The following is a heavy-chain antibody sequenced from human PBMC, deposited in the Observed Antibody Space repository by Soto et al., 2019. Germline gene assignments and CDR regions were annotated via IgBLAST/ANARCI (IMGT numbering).Heavy chain of an antibody. D-gene: IGHD6-13*01. CDR3: AGPDVAAAGPLSS. CDR1: GGSISSSSYY. Sequence: PSETLSLTCTVSGGSISSSSYYWGWIRQPPGKGLEWIGSIYYSGSTYYNPSLKSRVTISVDTSKNQFSLKLSSVTAADTAVYYCAGPDVAAAGPLSSWGQGNLVTV. J-gene: IGHJ4*02. CDR2: IYYSGST. V-gene: IGHV4-39*01.